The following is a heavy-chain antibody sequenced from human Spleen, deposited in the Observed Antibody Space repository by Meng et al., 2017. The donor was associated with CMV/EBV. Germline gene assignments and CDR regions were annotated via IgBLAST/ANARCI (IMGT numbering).Heavy chain of an antibody. D-gene: IGHD1-1*01. CDR2: VNPDSGGT. Sequence: KASGNTFNTGYYMHWVRQAPGQGFEGMGWVNPDSGGTEYALKLQGRVTMTRDTSISTAYMGLSGLKSDDTAVYYCARGNSGDWYFDLWGRGTLVTVSS. V-gene: IGHV1-2*02. CDR3: ARGNSGDWYFDL. CDR1: GNTFNTGYY. J-gene: IGHJ2*01.